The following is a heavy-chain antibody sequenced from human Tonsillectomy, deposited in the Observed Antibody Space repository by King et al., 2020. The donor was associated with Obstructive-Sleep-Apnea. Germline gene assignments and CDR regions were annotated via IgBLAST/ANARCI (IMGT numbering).Heavy chain of an antibody. V-gene: IGHV4-59*01. CDR3: ARVNRGYYYGYPDY. D-gene: IGHD5-18*01. Sequence: VQLQESGPGLVKPSETLSLTCTVSDASISGYYWSWIRQPPGKRLEWIGYIYYSGSTSYNPSLKNRVTISVDTSKNQFSLKLNSVTAADTAVYYCARVNRGYYYGYPDYWGQGTLVTVAS. J-gene: IGHJ4*02. CDR1: DASISGYY. CDR2: IYYSGST.